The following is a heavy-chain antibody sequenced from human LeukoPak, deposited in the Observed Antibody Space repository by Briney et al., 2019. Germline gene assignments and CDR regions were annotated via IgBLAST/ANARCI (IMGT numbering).Heavy chain of an antibody. CDR2: INPNSGGT. CDR1: GYTFTGYY. V-gene: IGHV1-2*06. CDR3: AVDLLDTSMVTDY. Sequence: ASVKVSCKASGYTFTGYYMHWVRQAPGQGLEWMGRINPNSGGTNYAQKFQGRVTMTRDTPISTAYMELSRLKSDDTAVYYCAVDLLDTSMVTDYWGQGTLVTVSS. J-gene: IGHJ4*02. D-gene: IGHD5-18*01.